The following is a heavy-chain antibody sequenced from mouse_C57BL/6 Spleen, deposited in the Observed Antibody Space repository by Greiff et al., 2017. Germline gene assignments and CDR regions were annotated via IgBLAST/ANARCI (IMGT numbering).Heavy chain of an antibody. CDR2: IDPSDSYT. V-gene: IGHV1-59*01. CDR1: GYTFTSYW. Sequence: QVQLQQPGAELVRPGTSVKLSCKASGYTFTSYWMHWVKPRPGQGLEWIGVIDPSDSYTNYNQKFKGKATLTVDTSSSTAYMQLSSLTSEDSAVYYCARAGSNGPYWYFDVWGTGTTVTVSS. J-gene: IGHJ1*03. CDR3: ARAGSNGPYWYFDV. D-gene: IGHD2-5*01.